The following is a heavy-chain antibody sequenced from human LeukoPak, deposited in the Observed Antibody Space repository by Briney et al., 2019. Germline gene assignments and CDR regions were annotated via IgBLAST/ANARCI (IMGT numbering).Heavy chain of an antibody. Sequence: PSETLSLTCSVSGDSITGYYWGWIRQPPGKGLEWIGRIYTSGSTNYNPSLKSRVTMSVDTSKNQFSLKLSSVTAADTAVYYCARSGSYHHYYYMDVWGKGTTVTISS. CDR1: GDSITGYY. CDR2: IYTSGST. V-gene: IGHV4-4*07. CDR3: ARSGSYHHYYYMDV. J-gene: IGHJ6*03. D-gene: IGHD3-10*01.